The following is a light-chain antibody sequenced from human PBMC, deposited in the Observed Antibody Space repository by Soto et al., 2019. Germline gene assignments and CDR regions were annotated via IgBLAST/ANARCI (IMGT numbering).Light chain of an antibody. J-gene: IGLJ1*01. Sequence: QSVLARPASVSGSPGQSITMSWTGTRRDVGLYNYVSWYQQHPGKAPRLMIYDVSNRPSGVSNRFSGSKSANTASLTISGLQAEDEADYYCCSYAGSITHYVFGTGTKVTVL. CDR2: DVS. CDR1: RRDVGLYNY. V-gene: IGLV2-14*01. CDR3: CSYAGSITHYV.